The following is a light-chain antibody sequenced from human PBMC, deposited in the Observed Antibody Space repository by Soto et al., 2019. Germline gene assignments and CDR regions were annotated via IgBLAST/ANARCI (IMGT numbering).Light chain of an antibody. CDR1: QSVSSY. J-gene: IGKJ4*01. V-gene: IGKV3-11*01. CDR3: QQRTNWPST. Sequence: EIGLTQSPVTLSLSPGERATLSCRASQSVSSYFAWYQQKPGQAPRLLIYDASNRATGIPARFSGSGSGTDFTLTISSLEPEDFAVYYCQQRTNWPSTFGGGTKVEIK. CDR2: DAS.